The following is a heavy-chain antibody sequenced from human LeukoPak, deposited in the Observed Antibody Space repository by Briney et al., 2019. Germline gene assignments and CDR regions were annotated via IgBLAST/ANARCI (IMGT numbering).Heavy chain of an antibody. CDR3: AKEVIVGVSFDC. D-gene: IGHD1-26*01. CDR2: ISYDGSNK. Sequence: GGSLRLSCAASGFTFSSYAMHWVRQAPGKGLEWVAVISYDGSNKYYADSVKGRFTISRDNFKNTLYLQMNSLRAEDTAVYYCAKEVIVGVSFDCWGQGTLVTVSS. CDR1: GFTFSSYA. V-gene: IGHV3-30-3*01. J-gene: IGHJ4*02.